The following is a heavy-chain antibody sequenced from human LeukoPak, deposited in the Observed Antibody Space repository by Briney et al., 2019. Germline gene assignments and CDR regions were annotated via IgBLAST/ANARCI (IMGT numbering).Heavy chain of an antibody. J-gene: IGHJ5*02. CDR2: IYYSGST. CDR1: GGSISSGGYY. Sequence: KPTQTLSLTCTVSGGSISSGGYYWSWIRQHPGKGLEWIGYIYYSGSTYYNPSLKSRVTISVDTSKNQFSLKLSSVTAADTAVYYCARCPTRWSGYYQVYNWFDPWGQGTLVTVSS. D-gene: IGHD3-3*01. V-gene: IGHV4-31*03. CDR3: ARCPTRWSGYYQVYNWFDP.